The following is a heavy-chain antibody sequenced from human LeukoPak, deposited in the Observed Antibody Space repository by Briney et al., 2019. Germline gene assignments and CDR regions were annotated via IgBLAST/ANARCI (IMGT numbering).Heavy chain of an antibody. CDR2: IYYSGST. Sequence: PSETLSLTCTVSGGSISSGGYYWSWIRQHPGKGLEWIGYIYYSGSTYYNPSLKSRVSISVDTSKNQFSLKLSSVTAADTAVYYCARVASVATILDIWGQGTMVTVSS. D-gene: IGHD5-12*01. CDR3: ARVASVATILDI. CDR1: GGSISSGGYY. J-gene: IGHJ3*02. V-gene: IGHV4-31*03.